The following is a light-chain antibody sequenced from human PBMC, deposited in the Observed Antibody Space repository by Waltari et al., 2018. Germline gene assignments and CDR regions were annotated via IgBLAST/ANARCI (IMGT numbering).Light chain of an antibody. J-gene: IGKJ2*01. V-gene: IGKV1-5*03. CDR3: QQYDGYST. CDR2: KAC. CDR1: QSITSW. Sequence: DIQMTQSPSTLSASVGDRVTITCRPSQSITSWLAWHQQKPGKAPKLLINKACSLVSGVPSRFSCSGSGTEFALTISSLQPDDFATYYCQQYDGYSTFGQGTKLEIK.